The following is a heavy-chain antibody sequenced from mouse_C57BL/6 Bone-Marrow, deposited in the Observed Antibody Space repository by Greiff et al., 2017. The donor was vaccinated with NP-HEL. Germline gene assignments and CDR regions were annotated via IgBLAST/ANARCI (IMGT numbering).Heavy chain of an antibody. D-gene: IGHD2-4*01. Sequence: EVKLMESGGDLVKLGGSLKFPFPALGFTFSSIGMSWVRQTPDKRLEWVATISSGGSYTYYPDSGKGRFTISRDNAKNTLYLQMSSLKSEDTAMYYCASPYDYDVAWFAYWGQGTLVTVSA. CDR2: ISSGGSYT. V-gene: IGHV5-6*01. J-gene: IGHJ3*01. CDR3: ASPYDYDVAWFAY. CDR1: GFTFSSIG.